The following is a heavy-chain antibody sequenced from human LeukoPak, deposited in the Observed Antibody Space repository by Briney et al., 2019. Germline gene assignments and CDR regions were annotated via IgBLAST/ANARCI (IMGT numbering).Heavy chain of an antibody. CDR2: IYSTGSA. D-gene: IGHD3-22*01. Sequence: SETLSLTCTVSGSSINNNFWTWIRQPPGMGLEWIGHIYSTGSANYNPSLKSRVLISGDTSKNQISLKLTSVTAADTAVYFCARHRDYYDTWGHGTLVTVSS. CDR3: ARHRDYYDT. J-gene: IGHJ4*01. V-gene: IGHV4-59*08. CDR1: GSSINNNF.